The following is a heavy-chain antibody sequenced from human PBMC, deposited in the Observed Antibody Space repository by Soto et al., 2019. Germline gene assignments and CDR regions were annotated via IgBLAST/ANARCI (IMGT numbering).Heavy chain of an antibody. J-gene: IGHJ4*02. Sequence: EVQLMESGGGLVKPGGSLRLSCAASGFTFSSYTMIWVRQAPGKGLEWVSSISSSSSYLYYADSVKGRFTISRDNAKNSLYLQMNSLRAEDTAVYYCARFGYTTEAHWGQGTLVTVSS. V-gene: IGHV3-21*01. CDR2: ISSSSSYL. CDR1: GFTFSSYT. CDR3: ARFGYTTEAH. D-gene: IGHD5-12*01.